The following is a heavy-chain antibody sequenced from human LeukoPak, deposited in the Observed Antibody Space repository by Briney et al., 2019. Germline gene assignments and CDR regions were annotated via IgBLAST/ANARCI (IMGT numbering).Heavy chain of an antibody. Sequence: ASVKVSCKASGYTFTSYGISWVRQAPGQGLEWMGWISAYNGNTNYAQKLQGRVTMTTDTSTSTAYMELRSLRSGDTAVYYCARDRRVYDFWSGYYGPDFDYWGQGTLVTVSS. CDR1: GYTFTSYG. CDR3: ARDRRVYDFWSGYYGPDFDY. V-gene: IGHV1-18*01. D-gene: IGHD3-3*01. J-gene: IGHJ4*02. CDR2: ISAYNGNT.